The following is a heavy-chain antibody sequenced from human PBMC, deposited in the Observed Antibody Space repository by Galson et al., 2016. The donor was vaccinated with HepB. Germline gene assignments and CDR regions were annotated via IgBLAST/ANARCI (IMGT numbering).Heavy chain of an antibody. V-gene: IGHV3-33*01. J-gene: IGHJ6*02. CDR3: ARGIRVSGWSNLMVDG. CDR1: RFTFSSDG. D-gene: IGHD6-13*01. CDR2: IWYDGRNY. Sequence: SLRLSCAASRFTFSSDGMHWVRQAPGKGLEWVSVIWYDGRNYFYADSVKGRFTISRDNAKNTVYLEMNSLRAEDTAVYYCARGIRVSGWSNLMVDGWGQGTTVTVS.